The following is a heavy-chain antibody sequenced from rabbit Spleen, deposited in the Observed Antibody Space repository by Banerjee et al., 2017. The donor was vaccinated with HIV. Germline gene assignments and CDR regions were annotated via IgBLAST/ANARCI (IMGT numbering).Heavy chain of an antibody. CDR2: IYIGTGSV. CDR3: ARDGAGGSFFAL. D-gene: IGHD8-1*01. Sequence: QLEETGGGLVQPGGSLTLSCKASGFDFSTYWMSWVRQSPGKGLEWIGIIYIGTGSVAYASWVNGRFTISSDNAQNTLYLQLSSLTAADTATYFCARDGAGGSFFALWGPGTLVTVS. J-gene: IGHJ4*01. V-gene: IGHV1S7*01. CDR1: GFDFSTYW.